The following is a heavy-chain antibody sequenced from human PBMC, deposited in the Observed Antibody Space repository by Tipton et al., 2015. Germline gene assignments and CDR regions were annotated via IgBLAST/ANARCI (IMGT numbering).Heavy chain of an antibody. CDR3: ARARGVVVPAAIYGMDV. J-gene: IGHJ6*02. Sequence: QSGPEVKKPGASVKVSCKASGYTFTSYYMHWVRQAPGQGLEWMGIINASGGTTSYAQKFQGRVTITADESTSTAYMELSSLRSEDTAVYYCARARGVVVPAAIYGMDVWGQGTTVTVSS. V-gene: IGHV1-46*01. CDR1: GYTFTSYY. CDR2: INASGGTT. D-gene: IGHD2-2*01.